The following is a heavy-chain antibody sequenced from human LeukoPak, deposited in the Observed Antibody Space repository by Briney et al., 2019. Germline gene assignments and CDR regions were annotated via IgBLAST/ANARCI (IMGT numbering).Heavy chain of an antibody. V-gene: IGHV4-34*01. J-gene: IGHJ5*02. D-gene: IGHD2-21*02. CDR1: GGSFSGYY. CDR2: INHSGST. CDR3: ARGRYXGGDCP. Sequence: PSETLSLTCAVYGGSFSGYYWSWIRQPPGKGLEWIGEINHSGSTNYNPSLKSRVTISVDTSKNQFSLKLSSVTAADTAVYYCARGRYXGGDCPWGQGTLVTVSS.